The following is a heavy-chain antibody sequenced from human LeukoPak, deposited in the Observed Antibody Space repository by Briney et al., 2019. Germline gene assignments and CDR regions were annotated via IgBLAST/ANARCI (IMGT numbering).Heavy chain of an antibody. CDR1: GFTFSSYS. V-gene: IGHV3-48*02. CDR3: ARDGAYYYDSSGYSGGGAFDI. J-gene: IGHJ3*02. Sequence: GGSLRLSCVVSGFTFSSYSMNWVRQAPGKGLEWVSYISSSSSTIYHADSVKGRFTISRDNAKNSLYLQMNSLRDEDTAVYYCARDGAYYYDSSGYSGGGAFDIWGQGTMVTASS. D-gene: IGHD3-22*01. CDR2: ISSSSSTI.